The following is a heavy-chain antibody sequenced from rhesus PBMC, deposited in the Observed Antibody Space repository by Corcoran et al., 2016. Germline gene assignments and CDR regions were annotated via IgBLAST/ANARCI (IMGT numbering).Heavy chain of an antibody. CDR1: GGSISSSY. CDR2: IYGSSSTT. D-gene: IGHD6-25*01. Sequence: QLQLQESGPGLVKPSETLSVTCAVSGGSISSSYWSWIRPAPGKGLEWIGYIYGSSSTTDYNPSRKSRVTLSVDTSKNQLSLKLSSVTTADTAVYYCARDHGQLGYYFDYWGQGVLVTVSS. J-gene: IGHJ4*01. V-gene: IGHV4-169*02. CDR3: ARDHGQLGYYFDY.